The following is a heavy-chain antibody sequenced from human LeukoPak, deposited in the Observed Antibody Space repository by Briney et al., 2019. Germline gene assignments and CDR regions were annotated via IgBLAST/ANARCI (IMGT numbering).Heavy chain of an antibody. J-gene: IGHJ4*02. CDR3: ARSAYNYGYVYFDH. CDR1: GYTFTGCF. V-gene: IGHV1-2*02. Sequence: ASVKVSSKASGYTFTGCFIHYVPQAPGQGLEWMGWIDPNSDNIRYSETFKDRVTMTRDTSTNTAYMELSWLRSDDTAVYYCARSAYNYGYVYFDHWGQGTLVIVSS. CDR2: IDPNSDNI. D-gene: IGHD5-18*01.